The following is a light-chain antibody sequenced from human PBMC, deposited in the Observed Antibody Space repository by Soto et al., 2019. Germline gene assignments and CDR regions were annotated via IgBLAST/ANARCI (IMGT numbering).Light chain of an antibody. Sequence: EIVMTQSPATLSVSLGERATLSCRASQSVSTYLVWYPQKPGQAPRRLLSGASTRATGIPATFSGSGSGTDFTLTISSLQSEGVAIDYCQPYNNWPPKTFVPGTKVEIK. J-gene: IGKJ1*01. V-gene: IGKV3-15*01. CDR1: QSVSTY. CDR3: QPYNNWPPKT. CDR2: GAS.